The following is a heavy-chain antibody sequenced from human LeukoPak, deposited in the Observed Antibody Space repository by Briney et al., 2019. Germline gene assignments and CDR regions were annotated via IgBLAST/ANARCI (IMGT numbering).Heavy chain of an antibody. CDR3: ARAETYYDFWSGYYTGFDY. D-gene: IGHD3-3*01. Sequence: SETLSLTCTVSGGSVSSGSYYWSWIRQPPGKGPEWIANIDYSGSTNYNPSLKSRVTISVDTSKNQFSLKLSSVTAADTAVYYCARAETYYDFWSGYYTGFDYWGQGTLVTVSS. CDR1: GGSVSSGSYY. V-gene: IGHV4-61*01. CDR2: IDYSGST. J-gene: IGHJ4*02.